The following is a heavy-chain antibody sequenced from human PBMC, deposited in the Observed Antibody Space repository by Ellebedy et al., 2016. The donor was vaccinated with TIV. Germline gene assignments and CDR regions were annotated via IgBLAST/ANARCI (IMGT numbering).Heavy chain of an antibody. CDR3: ARSSYIVATPTYDY. D-gene: IGHD5-12*01. V-gene: IGHV1-2*02. CDR2: INPNSGGT. CDR1: GYTFTGYY. Sequence: ASVKVSCKASGYTFTGYYMHWVRQAPGQGLEWMGWINPNSGGTNYAQKFQGRVTMTRDTSISTAYMELSRLRSDDTAVYYCARSSYIVATPTYDYWGQGTLVTVSS. J-gene: IGHJ4*02.